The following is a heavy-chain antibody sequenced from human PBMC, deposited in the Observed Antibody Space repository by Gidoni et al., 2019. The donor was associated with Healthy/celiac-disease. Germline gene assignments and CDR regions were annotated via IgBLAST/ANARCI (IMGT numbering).Heavy chain of an antibody. Sequence: QVQLVQSGAEVKKPGSSVKVSCKASGGTFRSYAISWVRQAPGQGLEWMGGIIPIFGTANYAQKFQGRVTITADKSTSTAYMELSSLRSEDTAVYYCARDRHPSSTSSSGFYFDYWGQGTLVTVSS. J-gene: IGHJ4*02. CDR1: GGTFRSYA. CDR3: ARDRHPSSTSSSGFYFDY. V-gene: IGHV1-69*06. D-gene: IGHD2-2*01. CDR2: IIPIFGTA.